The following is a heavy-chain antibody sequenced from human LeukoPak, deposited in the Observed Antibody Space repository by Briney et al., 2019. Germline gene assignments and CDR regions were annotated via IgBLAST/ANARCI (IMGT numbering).Heavy chain of an antibody. J-gene: IGHJ4*02. CDR3: AKPHYGSGIFHANFDY. Sequence: GGSLRLSCAASGFTFSSYGMHWVRQAPGKGLEWVAFIRYDGSNKYYADSVKGRFTISRDNSKNTLYLQMNRLRAEDTAVYYCAKPHYGSGIFHANFDYWGQGTLVTVSS. D-gene: IGHD3-10*01. V-gene: IGHV3-30*02. CDR2: IRYDGSNK. CDR1: GFTFSSYG.